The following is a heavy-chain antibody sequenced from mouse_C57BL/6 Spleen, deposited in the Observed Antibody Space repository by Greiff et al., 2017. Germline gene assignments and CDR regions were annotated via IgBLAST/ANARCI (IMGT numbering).Heavy chain of an antibody. CDR2: IRSKSSNYAT. CDR1: GFTFNTYA. V-gene: IGHV10-3*01. Sequence: EVNVVESGGGLVQPKGSLKLSCAASGFTFNTYAMHWVRQAPGKGLEWVARIRSKSSNYATYYADSVKDRFTISRDDSQSMLYLQMNNLKTEDTAMYYCVRDGDYGYEGWFAYWGQGTLVTVSA. J-gene: IGHJ3*01. CDR3: VRDGDYGYEGWFAY. D-gene: IGHD2-2*01.